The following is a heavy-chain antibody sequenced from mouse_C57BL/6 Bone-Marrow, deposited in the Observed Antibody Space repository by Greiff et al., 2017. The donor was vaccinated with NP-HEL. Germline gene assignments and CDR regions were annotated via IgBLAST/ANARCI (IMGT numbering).Heavy chain of an antibody. V-gene: IGHV1-26*01. J-gene: IGHJ3*01. CDR3: ARDGDCGAY. Sequence: EVQLQQSGPELVKPGASVKISCKASGYTFTDYYMHWVKPSPVPSLEWIGDLNPTNGATSYNQKFKGKATLTVDKSSSTAYMGLRSLTSEDSAVYYCARDGDCGAYWGQGTLVTVSA. CDR1: GYTFTDYY. CDR2: LNPTNGAT. D-gene: IGHD2-3*01.